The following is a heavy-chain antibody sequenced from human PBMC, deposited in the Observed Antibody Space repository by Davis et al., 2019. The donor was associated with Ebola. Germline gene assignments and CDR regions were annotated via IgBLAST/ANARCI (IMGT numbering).Heavy chain of an antibody. CDR3: ARDLSYDYVWGSYRQDYYYYYGMDV. D-gene: IGHD3-16*02. CDR2: ISYDGSNK. V-gene: IGHV3-30-3*01. Sequence: GGSLRLSCAASGFTFSSYAMSWVRQAPGKGLEWVAVISYDGSNKYYADSVKGRFTISRDNSKNTLYLQMNSLRAEDTAVYYCARDLSYDYVWGSYRQDYYYYYGMDVWGQGTTVTVSS. J-gene: IGHJ6*02. CDR1: GFTFSSYA.